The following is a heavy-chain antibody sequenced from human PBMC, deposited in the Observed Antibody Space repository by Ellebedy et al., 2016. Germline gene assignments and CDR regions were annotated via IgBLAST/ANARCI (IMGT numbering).Heavy chain of an antibody. Sequence: GESLKISCAASGFRFSSYWMSWVRQAPGKGLEWVANIKQDGSEKYYVDSVKGRFTISRDNAKNSLYLQMNSLRAEDTAVYYCAREGPRGAYSSSSDYWGQGTLVTVSS. V-gene: IGHV3-7*03. D-gene: IGHD6-6*01. J-gene: IGHJ4*02. CDR3: AREGPRGAYSSSSDY. CDR1: GFRFSSYW. CDR2: IKQDGSEK.